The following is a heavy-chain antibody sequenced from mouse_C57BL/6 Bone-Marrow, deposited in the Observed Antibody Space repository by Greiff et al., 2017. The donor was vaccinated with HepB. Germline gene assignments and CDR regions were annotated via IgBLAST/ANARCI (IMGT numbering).Heavy chain of an antibody. D-gene: IGHD2-5*01. V-gene: IGHV1-55*01. CDR2: IYPGSGST. J-gene: IGHJ1*03. CDR3: ARDTVAYSNWYFDV. Sequence: QVQLQQPGAELVKPGASVKMSCKASGYTFTSYWITWVKQRPGQGLEWIGDIYPGSGSTNYNEKFKSKATLTVDTSSSTAYMQLSSLTSEDSAVYYCARDTVAYSNWYFDVWGTGTTVTVSS. CDR1: GYTFTSYW.